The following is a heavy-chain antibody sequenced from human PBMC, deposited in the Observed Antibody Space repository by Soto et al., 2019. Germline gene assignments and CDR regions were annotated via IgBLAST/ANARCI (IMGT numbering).Heavy chain of an antibody. CDR3: ARGLEDCSGGSCRPYYFDY. CDR1: GGSISSGGYY. Sequence: QVQLQESGPGLVKPSQTLSLTCTVSGGSISSGGYYWSWIRQHPGKGLEWIGYIYYCGSTYYNPSLKSRVTISVDTSKNQFSLKLSSVTAADTAVYYCARGLEDCSGGSCRPYYFDYWGQGTLVTVSS. J-gene: IGHJ4*02. CDR2: IYYCGST. D-gene: IGHD2-15*01. V-gene: IGHV4-31*03.